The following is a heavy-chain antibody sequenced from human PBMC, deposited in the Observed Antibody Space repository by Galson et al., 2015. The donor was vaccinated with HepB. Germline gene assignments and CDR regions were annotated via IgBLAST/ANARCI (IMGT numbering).Heavy chain of an antibody. J-gene: IGHJ6*02. D-gene: IGHD3-3*01. CDR2: INPNSGGT. Sequence: SVKVSCKASGYTFTGYYMHWVRQAPGQGLEWMGWINPNSGGTNYAQKFQGWVTMTRDTSISTAYMELSRLRSDDTAAYYCARGHPTYYDFWSGYHRYYYYYGMDVWGQGTTVTVSS. CDR3: ARGHPTYYDFWSGYHRYYYYYGMDV. CDR1: GYTFTGYY. V-gene: IGHV1-2*04.